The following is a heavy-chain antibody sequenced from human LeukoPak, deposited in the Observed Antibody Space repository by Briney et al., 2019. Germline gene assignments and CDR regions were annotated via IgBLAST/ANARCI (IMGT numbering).Heavy chain of an antibody. V-gene: IGHV3-43*02. J-gene: IGHJ6*02. Sequence: GGSLRLSCAASGFTFDDYATHWVRQAPGKGLEWVSLISGDGGSTYYADSVKGRFTISRDNSKNSLYLQMNSLRTEDTALYYCAKDLLRYSGYEPYYYYGMDVWGQGITVTVSS. CDR1: GFTFDDYA. CDR2: ISGDGGST. D-gene: IGHD5-12*01. CDR3: AKDLLRYSGYEPYYYYGMDV.